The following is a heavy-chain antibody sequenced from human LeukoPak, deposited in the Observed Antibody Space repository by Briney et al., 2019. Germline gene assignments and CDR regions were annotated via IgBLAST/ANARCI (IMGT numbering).Heavy chain of an antibody. V-gene: IGHV1-2*02. D-gene: IGHD1-26*01. J-gene: IGHJ4*02. CDR1: GGTFSGYY. CDR2: INPNSGGT. Sequence: ASVKASCKASGGTFSGYYIHWVRQAPGQGLEWLGWINPNSGGTKYAQKFQGRVTMTRDTSTSTAYVELSRLRSDDTAVYYCARARASAHFDSWGQGTLVTVSS. CDR3: ARARASAHFDS.